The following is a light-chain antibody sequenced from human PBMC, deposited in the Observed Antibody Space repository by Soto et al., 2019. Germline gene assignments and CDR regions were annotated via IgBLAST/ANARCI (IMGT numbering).Light chain of an antibody. Sequence: DIQLTQSTSSLSASVGDRVTITCRAGQTVSRALNWYQQKPGKAPKLLIYAASILQSGVPSRFSGSGSGTDFILTISSLQPEDFATYYCQQSYTTPTFGGGTKVDIK. CDR3: QQSYTTPT. CDR1: QTVSRA. V-gene: IGKV1-39*01. J-gene: IGKJ4*01. CDR2: AAS.